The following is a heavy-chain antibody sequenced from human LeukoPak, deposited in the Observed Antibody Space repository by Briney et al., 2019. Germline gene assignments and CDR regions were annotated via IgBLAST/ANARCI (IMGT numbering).Heavy chain of an antibody. J-gene: IGHJ4*02. CDR1: GGSISSYY. CDR2: IYYSGST. Sequence: SETLSLTCTVSGGSISSYYWSWIRQPPGKGLEWIGSIYYSGSTYHNPSLKSRVTISVDTSKNQFSLKLSSVTAADTAVYYCARDSPLFDYWGQGTLVTVSS. V-gene: IGHV4-59*05. CDR3: ARDSPLFDY. D-gene: IGHD5-18*01.